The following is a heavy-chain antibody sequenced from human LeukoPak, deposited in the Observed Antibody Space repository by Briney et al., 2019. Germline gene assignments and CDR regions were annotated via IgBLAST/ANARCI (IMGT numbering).Heavy chain of an antibody. J-gene: IGHJ3*01. CDR2: IDPRYAAT. V-gene: IGHV5-10-1*01. CDR3: ARHAGDGDAFDV. CDR1: GYSFTNYW. Sequence: GESLKISCTVSGYSFTNYWITWVRQMRGKGLEWMGWIDPRYAATKYSPSFQRLVSISADKSIATAYLQWSSLEASDTAMYSCARHAGDGDAFDVWGQGTMVTVSS. D-gene: IGHD3-10*01.